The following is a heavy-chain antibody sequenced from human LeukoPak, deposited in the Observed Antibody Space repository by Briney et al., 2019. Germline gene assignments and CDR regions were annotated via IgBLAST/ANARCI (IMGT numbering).Heavy chain of an antibody. CDR3: YTPGDYYDSSGPDGGY. CDR2: IIPIFGTA. D-gene: IGHD3-22*01. Sequence: ASVKVSCKASGGTFSSYAISWVRQAPGQGLEWMGGIIPIFGTANYAQKFQGRVTITADESTSTAYMELSSLRSEDTAVYYCYTPGDYYDSSGPDGGYWGQGALVTVSS. J-gene: IGHJ4*02. V-gene: IGHV1-69*13. CDR1: GGTFSSYA.